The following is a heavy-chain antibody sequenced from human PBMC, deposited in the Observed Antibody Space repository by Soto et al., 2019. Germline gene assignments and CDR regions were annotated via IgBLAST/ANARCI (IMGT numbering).Heavy chain of an antibody. Sequence: QLQLQESGPGLVKPSETLSLTCTVSGGSISSSSYYWGWIRQPPGKGLEWIGSIYYSGSTYYNPSLKSRVXIXVPXSKNQFSLKLSSVTAADTAVYYCARHTPAISISDHWGQGTLVTVSS. V-gene: IGHV4-39*01. CDR1: GGSISSSSYY. J-gene: IGHJ4*02. CDR2: IYYSGST. D-gene: IGHD2-15*01. CDR3: ARHTPAISISDH.